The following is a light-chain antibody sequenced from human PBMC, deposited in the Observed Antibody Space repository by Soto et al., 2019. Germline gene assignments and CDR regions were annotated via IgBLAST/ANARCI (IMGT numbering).Light chain of an antibody. J-gene: IGLJ1*01. CDR3: SSFVDGTSYV. V-gene: IGLV2-8*01. CDR2: EVN. Sequence: QSVLTQPPSVSGSPGQSVTISCTGTSSVVGFFNYVSWYQHHPGKVPKFLIYEVNKRPSGVPDRFSGSKSGNTASLTVSGLQPEDEAEYFCSSFVDGTSYVFGTGTKVTV. CDR1: SSVVGFFNY.